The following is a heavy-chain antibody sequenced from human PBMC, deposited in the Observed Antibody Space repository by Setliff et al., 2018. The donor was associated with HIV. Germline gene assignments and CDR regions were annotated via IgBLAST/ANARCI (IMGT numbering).Heavy chain of an antibody. D-gene: IGHD1-1*01. Sequence: ASVKVSCKASGYTFTSYAMNWVRQAPGQGLEWMGWINTNTGNPTYAQGFTGRFVFSLDTSVSTAYLQISSLKAEDTAVYYCASQLEHPYYFDYYMDVWGKGTTVTVSS. CDR1: GYTFTSYA. CDR3: ASQLEHPYYFDYYMDV. CDR2: INTNTGNP. J-gene: IGHJ6*03. V-gene: IGHV7-4-1*02.